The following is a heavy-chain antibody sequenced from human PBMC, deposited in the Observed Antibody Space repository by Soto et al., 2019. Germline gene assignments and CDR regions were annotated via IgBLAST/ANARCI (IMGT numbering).Heavy chain of an antibody. J-gene: IGHJ4*02. V-gene: IGHV4-59*08. CDR1: GGSISSYY. CDR2: IYYSGST. CDR3: ARRYGYYFDY. D-gene: IGHD4-17*01. Sequence: PSETLPHTCPFSGGSISSYYWIWIRQPPGKGLEWIGYIYYSGSTNYNPSLKSRVTISVDTSKNQLSLKLSSVTAADTAVYYCARRYGYYFDYWGQGTLLTVSS.